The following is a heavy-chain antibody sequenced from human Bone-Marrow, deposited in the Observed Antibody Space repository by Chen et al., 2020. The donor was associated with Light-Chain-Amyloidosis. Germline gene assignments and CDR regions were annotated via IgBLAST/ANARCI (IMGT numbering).Heavy chain of an antibody. CDR2: INADGSST. CDR1: GLTFRSYG. Sequence: VQLVESGEGLVQPGGSLRLSFVASGLTFRSYGRHWVRQAPGKGLVWVSRINADGSSTSYADSVKGRFTISRDNAKNTLFLQMSSLRADDTAVYYCARDSDCRSTSCYPLGTFDIWGQGTMVTVSS. CDR3: ARDSDCRSTSCYPLGTFDI. V-gene: IGHV3-74*01. J-gene: IGHJ3*02. D-gene: IGHD2-2*01.